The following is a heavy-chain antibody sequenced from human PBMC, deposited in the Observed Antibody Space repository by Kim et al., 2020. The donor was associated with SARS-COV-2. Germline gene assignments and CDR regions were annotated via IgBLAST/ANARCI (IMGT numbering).Heavy chain of an antibody. Sequence: GGSLRLSCAASGFSFSDYYMTWIRQAPGKGLEWLSYMSATGTIYTADSVRGRFTISRDNARQSLYLQMNTLRAEDTAVYYCAREVREAFDLWGQGTLVT. CDR1: GFSFSDYY. J-gene: IGHJ3*01. CDR2: MSATGTI. CDR3: AREVREAFDL. V-gene: IGHV3-11*01.